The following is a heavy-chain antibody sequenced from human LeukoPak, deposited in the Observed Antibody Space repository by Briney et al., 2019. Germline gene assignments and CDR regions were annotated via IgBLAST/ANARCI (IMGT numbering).Heavy chain of an antibody. Sequence: GGSLRLSCAASGFTFSIYGMSWVRQAPGKGLEWVSTISGSGGRTYYADSVKGRFTISRDNSKNTLYLQMNSLRAEDTAVYYCAKDRVVRGVTWFDPWGHGTLVTVSS. CDR3: AKDRVVRGVTWFDP. D-gene: IGHD3-10*01. J-gene: IGHJ5*02. CDR1: GFTFSIYG. V-gene: IGHV3-23*01. CDR2: ISGSGGRT.